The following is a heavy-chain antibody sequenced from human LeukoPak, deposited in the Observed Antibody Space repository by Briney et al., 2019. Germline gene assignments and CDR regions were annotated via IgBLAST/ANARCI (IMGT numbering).Heavy chain of an antibody. CDR1: GFTFGDYA. J-gene: IGHJ4*02. D-gene: IGHD3-22*01. CDR2: IRSKAFGGTI. CDR3: TRGTYYYDRSGYFTDY. V-gene: IGHV3-49*04. Sequence: PGGSLRLSCTTSGFTFGDYAMSWVRQAPGKGLEWIGFIRSKAFGGTIEYAASVRGRFTISRDDSRSIAYLQINSLKTEDTAFYFCTRGTYYYDRSGYFTDYWGQGTLVTVSS.